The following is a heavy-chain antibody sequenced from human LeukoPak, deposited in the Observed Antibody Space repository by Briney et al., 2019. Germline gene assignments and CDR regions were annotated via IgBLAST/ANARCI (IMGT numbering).Heavy chain of an antibody. CDR3: ARLLYDFWSGYSRDYYYGMDV. V-gene: IGHV4-59*08. CDR2: IYYSGST. D-gene: IGHD3-3*01. J-gene: IGHJ6*02. CDR1: GGSISSYY. Sequence: SQTLSLTCTVSGGSISSYYWSWIRQPPGKGLEWVGYIYYSGSTNYNPSLKSRVTISVDTSKNQFSLKLSSVTAADTAVYYCARLLYDFWSGYSRDYYYGMDVWGQGTTVTVSS.